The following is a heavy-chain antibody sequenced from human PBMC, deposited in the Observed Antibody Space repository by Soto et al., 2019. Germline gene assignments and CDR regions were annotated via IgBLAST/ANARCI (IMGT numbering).Heavy chain of an antibody. Sequence: GSGPTLVNPTETLTLTCTVSGFSLSNARMGVSWIRQPPGKALEWLAHIFSNDEKSYSTSLKSRLTISKDTSKSQVVLTMTNVDPVDTATYYCARHGRGVGARPLDYWGQGTLVT. V-gene: IGHV2-26*01. CDR1: GFSLSNARMG. CDR2: IFSNDEK. J-gene: IGHJ4*02. D-gene: IGHD1-26*01. CDR3: ARHGRGVGARPLDY.